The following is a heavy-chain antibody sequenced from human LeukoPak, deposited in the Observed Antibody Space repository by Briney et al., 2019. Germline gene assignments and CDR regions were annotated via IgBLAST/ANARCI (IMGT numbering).Heavy chain of an antibody. D-gene: IGHD1-26*01. CDR3: ARDQAYSGIYGHFDY. Sequence: ASVKVSCKASGYTFTAYHMHWVRQAPGQGLEWMGWIDPNSGGTKYAQKFQGRVIMTRDTSMNTVYMEVSRLRSDDTAVYYCARDQAYSGIYGHFDYWGQGTLVTVSS. J-gene: IGHJ4*02. V-gene: IGHV1-2*02. CDR1: GYTFTAYH. CDR2: IDPNSGGT.